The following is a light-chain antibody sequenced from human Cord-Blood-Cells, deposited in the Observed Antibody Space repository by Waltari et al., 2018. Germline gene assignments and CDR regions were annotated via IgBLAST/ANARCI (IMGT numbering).Light chain of an antibody. Sequence: QSALTQPASVSGSPGQSITTSCTGTRSDVGSYNLVSWYQHPRGKAPKLMIYEGSKRPSGVSNRFSGSKSGNTASLTISGLQAEDEADYYCCSYAGSSTLVFGGGTKLTVL. CDR2: EGS. V-gene: IGLV2-23*01. J-gene: IGLJ2*01. CDR3: CSYAGSSTLV. CDR1: RSDVGSYNL.